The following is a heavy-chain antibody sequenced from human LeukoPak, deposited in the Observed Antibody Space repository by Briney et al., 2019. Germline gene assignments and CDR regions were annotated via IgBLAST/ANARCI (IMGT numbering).Heavy chain of an antibody. CDR1: GFTFSIYG. CDR2: ISDNGGNT. D-gene: IGHD2-2*01. J-gene: IGHJ4*02. Sequence: GGSLRLSCAASGFTFSIYGMGWVRQAPGKGLEWVSSISDNGGNTYYADSAKGRFTISRDNSKNTLYLQMNSLRAEDTAVYYCAKDQLPRIFDYWGQGTLVTVSS. V-gene: IGHV3-23*01. CDR3: AKDQLPRIFDY.